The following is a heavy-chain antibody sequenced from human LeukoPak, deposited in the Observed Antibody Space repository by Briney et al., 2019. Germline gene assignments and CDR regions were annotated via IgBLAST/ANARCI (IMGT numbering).Heavy chain of an antibody. CDR1: GLTFSSYA. Sequence: GGSLTLSCTASGLTFSSYAMSWLPQAQGQGREWVSAISGSGGSTYHADSGRGRLTISRDNSKNTLYLQMNRLEAEDTAVYYGATNYSYGTGLDNWGQGTLVTVSS. V-gene: IGHV3-23*01. J-gene: IGHJ4*02. CDR3: ATNYSYGTGLDN. D-gene: IGHD5-18*01. CDR2: ISGSGGST.